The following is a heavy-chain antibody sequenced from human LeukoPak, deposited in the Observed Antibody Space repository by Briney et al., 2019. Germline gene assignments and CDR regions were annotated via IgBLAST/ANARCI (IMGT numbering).Heavy chain of an antibody. CDR3: ARKLPSDDSSGYYPFDY. Sequence: SETLSLTCSVSVGSLTSYYWSWIRQPPGKGREWIGYIYYSGSTNYNPSLKSRVTISVDTSKNQFSLKLSSVTAADTAVYYCARKLPSDDSSGYYPFDYWGQGTLVTVSS. CDR2: IYYSGST. J-gene: IGHJ4*02. D-gene: IGHD3-22*01. CDR1: VGSLTSYY. V-gene: IGHV4-59*01.